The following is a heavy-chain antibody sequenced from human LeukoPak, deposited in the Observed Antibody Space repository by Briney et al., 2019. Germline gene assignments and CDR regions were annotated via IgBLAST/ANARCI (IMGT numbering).Heavy chain of an antibody. CDR2: IEPDGSST. D-gene: IGHD4-11*01. Sequence: PGGSLRLSCAASGFTFSNYWMYWVRQAPGKGLVWVSRIEPDGSSTSYADSVKGRFTISRDNAKNTLYLQMNSLRAEDTAVYYCATLVTFGAFDVWGQGTVVTVSP. CDR1: GFTFSNYW. V-gene: IGHV3-74*01. CDR3: ATLVTFGAFDV. J-gene: IGHJ3*01.